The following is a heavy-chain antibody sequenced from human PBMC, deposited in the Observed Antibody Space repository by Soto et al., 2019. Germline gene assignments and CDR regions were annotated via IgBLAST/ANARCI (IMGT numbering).Heavy chain of an antibody. J-gene: IGHJ4*02. CDR3: ARDKHRYCSGGSCLPLGY. D-gene: IGHD2-15*01. Sequence: GGSLRLSCAASGFTFSSYSMNWVRQAPGKGLEWVSYISSSSSTIYYADSVRGRFTISRDNAKNSLYLQMNSLRDEDTAVYYCARDKHRYCSGGSCLPLGYWGQGTLVTVSS. CDR2: ISSSSSTI. CDR1: GFTFSSYS. V-gene: IGHV3-48*02.